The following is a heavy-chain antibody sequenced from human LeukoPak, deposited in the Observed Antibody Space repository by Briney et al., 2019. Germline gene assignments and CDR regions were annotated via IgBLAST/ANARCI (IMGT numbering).Heavy chain of an antibody. Sequence: QPGGSLRLSCAASGFTFSSYAMHWVRQAPGKGLEWVAFIRYDGSNKYYADSVKGRFTISRDNSRNTLYLQMNSLRAEDTAVYYCAKSSGYYQMHYYYMDVWGKGTTVTISS. D-gene: IGHD3-22*01. CDR2: IRYDGSNK. J-gene: IGHJ6*03. CDR1: GFTFSSYA. CDR3: AKSSGYYQMHYYYMDV. V-gene: IGHV3-30*02.